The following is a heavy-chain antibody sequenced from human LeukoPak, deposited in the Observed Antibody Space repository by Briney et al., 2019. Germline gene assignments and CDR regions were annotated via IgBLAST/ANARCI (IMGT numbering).Heavy chain of an antibody. Sequence: GASVKVSCKASGYTFTTYYMHWVRQAPGQGLEWMGWINPNSGGTNYAQKFQGWVTMTRDTSISTAYMELSRLRSDDTAVYYCARVMELRPHYYYGMDVWGQGTTVTVSS. D-gene: IGHD1-7*01. V-gene: IGHV1-2*04. CDR1: GYTFTTYY. CDR3: ARVMELRPHYYYGMDV. J-gene: IGHJ6*02. CDR2: INPNSGGT.